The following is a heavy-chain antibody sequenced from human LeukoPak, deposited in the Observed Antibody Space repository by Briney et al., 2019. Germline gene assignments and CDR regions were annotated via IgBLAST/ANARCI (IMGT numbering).Heavy chain of an antibody. CDR2: ISYDGSNK. D-gene: IGHD4-11*01. Sequence: GGSLRLSCAASRFTFSSSAMHWVRQAPGKGLEWVAVISYDGSNKYYADSVKGRFTISRDNSKNTLYLQMNSLRAEDTAVYYCARTGSNLYYYYYYMDVWGKGTTVTVSS. CDR1: RFTFSSSA. V-gene: IGHV3-30*04. CDR3: ARTGSNLYYYYYYMDV. J-gene: IGHJ6*03.